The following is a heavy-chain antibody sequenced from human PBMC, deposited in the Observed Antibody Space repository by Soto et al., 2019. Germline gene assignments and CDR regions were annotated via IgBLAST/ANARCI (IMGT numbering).Heavy chain of an antibody. CDR1: GGTFSNDI. CDR3: VRDSPNGSTYNGYDGIDY. D-gene: IGHD5-12*01. Sequence: QVQLVQSGAEVKKPGSSVKVSCKASGGTFSNDIITWVRQAPGQGLEWMGRIIPLLEIANYAQKSQGRVTSTADQSTSQAYMEVNRLRSEDTPVYSCVRDSPNGSTYNGYDGIDYWGQGTLVTVSS. CDR2: IIPLLEIA. J-gene: IGHJ4*02. V-gene: IGHV1-69*08.